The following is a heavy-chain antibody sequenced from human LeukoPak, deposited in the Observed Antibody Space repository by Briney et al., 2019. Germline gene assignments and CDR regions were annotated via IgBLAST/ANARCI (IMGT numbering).Heavy chain of an antibody. J-gene: IGHJ4*02. CDR1: GYSFISYW. CDR3: ARLSHDYTSRPTEFDY. V-gene: IGHV5-51*01. D-gene: IGHD4-11*01. Sequence: GKSLKISCKGSGYSFISYWIGWVRQMPGKGLEWMGITYPGDSDTRYSPSFQGQVTISADKSISTAYLQWSSLKASDTAMYYCARLSHDYTSRPTEFDYWGQGTLVTVSS. CDR2: TYPGDSDT.